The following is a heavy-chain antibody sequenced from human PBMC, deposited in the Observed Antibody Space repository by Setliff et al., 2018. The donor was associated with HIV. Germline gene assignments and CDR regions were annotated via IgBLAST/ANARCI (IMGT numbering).Heavy chain of an antibody. CDR1: GYSISSGYY. CDR3: ATAPGISYFDY. Sequence: SETLSLTCAVSGYSISSGYYWGWVRQPPEKGLEWIGSFYHSGSTFYNPSLKSRVTISVDTSKNQLSLDLSSVTAADTAVYYCATAPGISYFDYWGQGALVTVSS. V-gene: IGHV4-38-2*01. D-gene: IGHD6-13*01. J-gene: IGHJ4*02. CDR2: FYHSGST.